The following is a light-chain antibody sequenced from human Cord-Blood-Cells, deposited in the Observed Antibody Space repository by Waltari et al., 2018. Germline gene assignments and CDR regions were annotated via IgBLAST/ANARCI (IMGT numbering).Light chain of an antibody. CDR3: SSYTSSSTWV. CDR2: DVS. CDR1: SSDVGGYNY. J-gene: IGLJ3*02. Sequence: QSALTQPASVSGSPGQSFTISCTGTSSDVGGYNYVSWYQKHPGKAPKLLIYDVSNRPSGVSNRFSGSKSGNTASLTISGLQAEDEADYYCSSYTSSSTWVFGGGTKLTVL. V-gene: IGLV2-14*03.